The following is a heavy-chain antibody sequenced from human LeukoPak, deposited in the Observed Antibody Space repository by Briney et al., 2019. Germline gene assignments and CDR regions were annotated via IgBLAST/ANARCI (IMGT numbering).Heavy chain of an antibody. D-gene: IGHD6-13*01. CDR2: ISYDGSNK. J-gene: IGHJ5*02. CDR1: GFTFSSCA. Sequence: PGGSLRLSCAASGFTFSSCAMHWVRQAPGKGLEWVAVISYDGSNKYYADSVKGRFTISRDNSKNTLYLQMNSLRAEDTAVYYCASSDAGYSSSWATYNWFDPWGQGTLVTVSS. CDR3: ASSDAGYSSSWATYNWFDP. V-gene: IGHV3-30*04.